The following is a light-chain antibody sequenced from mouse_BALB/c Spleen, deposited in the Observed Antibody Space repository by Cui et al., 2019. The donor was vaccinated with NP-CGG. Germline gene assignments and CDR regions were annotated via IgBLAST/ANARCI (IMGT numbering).Light chain of an antibody. CDR3: ALWYSNHWV. V-gene: IGLV1*01. Sequence: QDVVTQESAPTTSPGETVTLTCRSNTGAVTTSNYANWVQEKPDHLFTGLIGGTNNRTPGVPARFSGSLIGDKAALTITGAQTEDEAIYFCALWYSNHWVFGGGTKLTVL. CDR2: GTN. CDR1: TGAVTTSNY. J-gene: IGLJ1*01.